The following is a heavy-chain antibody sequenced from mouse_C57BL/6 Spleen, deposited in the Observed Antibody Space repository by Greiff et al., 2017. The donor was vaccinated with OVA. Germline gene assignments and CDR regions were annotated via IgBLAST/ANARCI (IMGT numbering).Heavy chain of an antibody. CDR3: ASGVDY. V-gene: IGHV1-82*01. CDR1: GYAFSSSW. CDR2: IYPGDGDT. Sequence: VQVVESGPELVKPGASVKISCKASGYAFSSSWMNWVKQRPGKGLEWIGRIYPGDGDTNYNGKFKGKATLTADTSSSHAYMQLGSLTSEDSAFYFCASGVDYWGQGTPLTVSS. J-gene: IGHJ2*01.